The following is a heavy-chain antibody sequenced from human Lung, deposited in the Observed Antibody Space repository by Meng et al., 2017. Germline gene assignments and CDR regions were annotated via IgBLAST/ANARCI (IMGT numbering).Heavy chain of an antibody. D-gene: IGHD4-17*01. CDR2: ITGDGSST. CDR3: ARGGVTTDD. V-gene: IGHV3-74*01. Sequence: EVQLVESGGGLVQPGGSLRLSWSASGFTFSTHWMHGVRQAPGKGLEWVSRITGDGSSTIYADSVQGRFTMSRDNAKNTLSLQMNSLRAEDTAVYYCARGGVTTDDWGQGTLVTVSS. CDR1: GFTFSTHW. J-gene: IGHJ4*02.